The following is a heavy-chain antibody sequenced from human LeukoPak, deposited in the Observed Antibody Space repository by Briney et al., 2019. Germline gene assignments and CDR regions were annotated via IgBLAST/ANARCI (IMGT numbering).Heavy chain of an antibody. Sequence: TGVSLRLSCAASGFTLSSYWMHWVRQVPGKGLVWVSRIKSDGSDTRYADSVKGRFTISRDNAKNTLYLQMNSLRAEDTAVYYCARGYSSGLHFDYWGQGTLVTVSS. D-gene: IGHD6-19*01. V-gene: IGHV3-74*01. CDR1: GFTLSSYW. J-gene: IGHJ4*02. CDR2: IKSDGSDT. CDR3: ARGYSSGLHFDY.